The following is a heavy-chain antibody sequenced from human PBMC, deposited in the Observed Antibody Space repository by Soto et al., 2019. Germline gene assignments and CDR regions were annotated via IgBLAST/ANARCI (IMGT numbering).Heavy chain of an antibody. J-gene: IGHJ4*01. CDR3: TTDSYSDMNVVRFDN. CDR2: IKSETHGGTT. V-gene: IGHV3-15*07. Sequence: GGSLSLSCVGSGFPFSNAWINWVRQAPGKGLQWVGRIKSETHGGTTDFAAPVKGRFAISRDDSRNLVYMQMNSLKIEDTAVYYCTTDSYSDMNVVRFDNWGHGTLVTVSS. CDR1: GFPFSNAW. D-gene: IGHD1-26*01.